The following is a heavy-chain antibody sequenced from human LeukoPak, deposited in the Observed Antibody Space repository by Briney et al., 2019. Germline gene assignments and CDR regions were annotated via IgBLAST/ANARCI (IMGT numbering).Heavy chain of an antibody. Sequence: GESLRISCKGSGSSLTSYWISWVRQMPGKGLEWMERIDPSDSYTNYSPSFQGHVTISADKSISTAYLQWSSLKASDTAMYYCARREQLEPGFDYWGQGTLVTVSS. CDR3: ARREQLEPGFDY. V-gene: IGHV5-10-1*01. CDR2: IDPSDSYT. D-gene: IGHD6-13*01. CDR1: GSSLTSYW. J-gene: IGHJ4*02.